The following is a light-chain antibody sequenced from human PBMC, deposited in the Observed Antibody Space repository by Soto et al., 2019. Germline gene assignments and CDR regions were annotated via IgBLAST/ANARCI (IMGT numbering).Light chain of an antibody. CDR1: QSVSSY. Sequence: EIVLTQSPATLALSPGERATLSCRASQSVSSYLAWYQQKPGQAPRLLIYDASNRATGIPARFSGSGSVTDFTLTISSLEPEDFAVYYCQQRSNWPPTLTCGGGTKVDLK. CDR2: DAS. V-gene: IGKV3-11*01. CDR3: QQRSNWPPTLT. J-gene: IGKJ4*01.